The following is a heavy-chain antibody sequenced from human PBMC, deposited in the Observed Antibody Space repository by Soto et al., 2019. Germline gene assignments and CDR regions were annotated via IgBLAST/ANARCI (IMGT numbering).Heavy chain of an antibody. V-gene: IGHV3-30*18. D-gene: IGHD3-3*01. CDR3: AKRRNVLRFLEWSSGMEV. CDR2: ISDDGNNK. CDR1: GFTFSSYG. J-gene: IGHJ6*02. Sequence: QVQLVESGGGVVQPGRSLRLSCAASGFTFSSYGIHWVRQAPGKGLEWVAFISDDGNNKYYADSVEGRFTISRDNFRNTLYLQMNSLRGEDTAVYYCAKRRNVLRFLEWSSGMEVWGQGTTVNVSS.